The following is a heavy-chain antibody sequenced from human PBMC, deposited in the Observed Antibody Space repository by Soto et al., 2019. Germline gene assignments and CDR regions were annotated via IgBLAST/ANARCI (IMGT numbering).Heavy chain of an antibody. CDR2: ISTLNGNT. D-gene: IGHD5-18*01. CDR3: ARRVQVWLPDYYGMDV. CDR1: GYDYVTYA. V-gene: IGHV1-18*01. Sequence: QAQLVQSGAEVKKPGASVNVSCKASGYDYVTYAITWVRQRPGQGLEWMGWISTLNGNTNYAQNFQGRVTMTTDTSTRIVHLELRSLRSDDTAVYYCARRVQVWLPDYYGMDVWGQGTKVTVSS. J-gene: IGHJ6*02.